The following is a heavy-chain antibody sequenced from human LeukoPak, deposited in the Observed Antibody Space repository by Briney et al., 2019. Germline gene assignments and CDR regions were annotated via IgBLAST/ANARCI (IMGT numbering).Heavy chain of an antibody. CDR2: ISYDGSNK. CDR3: ARDLEMRGYNWNDSELDP. CDR1: GFTFSSYA. V-gene: IGHV3-30-3*01. J-gene: IGHJ5*02. Sequence: GRSLRLSCAASGFTFSSYAMHWVRQAPGKGLEWVAVISYDGSNKYYADSVKGRFTISRDNSKNTLYLQMNSLRAEDTAVYYCARDLEMRGYNWNDSELDPWGQGTLVTVSS. D-gene: IGHD1-1*01.